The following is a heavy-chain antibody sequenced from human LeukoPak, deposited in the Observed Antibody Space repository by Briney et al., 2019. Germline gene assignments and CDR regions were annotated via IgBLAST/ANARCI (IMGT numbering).Heavy chain of an antibody. D-gene: IGHD3-22*01. J-gene: IGHJ2*01. V-gene: IGHV1-8*02. Sequence: AASVKVSCKASGYSFTGYFMHWVRQATGQGLEWMGWMNPNSGNTGYAQKFQGRVTMTRNTSISTAYMELSSLRSEDTAVYYCARIPPWVVVNDWYFDLWGRGTLVTVSS. CDR1: GYSFTGYF. CDR3: ARIPPWVVVNDWYFDL. CDR2: MNPNSGNT.